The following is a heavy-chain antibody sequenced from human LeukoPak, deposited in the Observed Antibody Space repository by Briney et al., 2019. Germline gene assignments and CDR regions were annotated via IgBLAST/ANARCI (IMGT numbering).Heavy chain of an antibody. D-gene: IGHD2-8*01. V-gene: IGHV1-2*02. CDR2: INPNSGGT. CDR1: GYTFTGYY. Sequence: ASVKVSCKASGYTFTGYYMRWVRQAPGQGLEWMGWINPNSGGTNYAQKFQGRVTMTRDTSISTAYMELSRLRSDDTAVYYCARDTYCTNGVCYRFWFDPWGQGTLVTVSS. CDR3: ARDTYCTNGVCYRFWFDP. J-gene: IGHJ5*02.